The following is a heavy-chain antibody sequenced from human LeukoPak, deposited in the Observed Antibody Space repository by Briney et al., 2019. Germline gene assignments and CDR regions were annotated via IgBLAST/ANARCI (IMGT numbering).Heavy chain of an antibody. V-gene: IGHV1-8*01. D-gene: IGHD2-2*01. J-gene: IGHJ6*03. CDR3: ARGTGIHCSSTSWFWDPCKYYYYMDV. Sequence: ASVKVSCKASGYTFTGYDINWVRQATGQGLEWMGWMNPNSGNTGYAQKFQGRVTMTRNTSISTAYMELSSLRSEDTAVYYCARGTGIHCSSTSWFWDPCKYYYYMDVWGKGTTVTISS. CDR2: MNPNSGNT. CDR1: GYTFTGYD.